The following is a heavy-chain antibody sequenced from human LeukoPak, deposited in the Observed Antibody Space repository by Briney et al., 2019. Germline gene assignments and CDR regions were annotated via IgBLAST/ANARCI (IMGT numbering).Heavy chain of an antibody. CDR2: IYYSGST. Sequence: SETLSLTCTVSGGSISSSSYYWGWIRQPPGKGLEWIGSIYYSGSTYYNPSLKSRVTISVDTSKNQFSLKLSSVTAADTAVYYCARRQLLGYCSGGSCYPPLGAFDIWGQGTMVTVSS. D-gene: IGHD2-15*01. CDR1: GGSISSSSYY. V-gene: IGHV4-39*07. CDR3: ARRQLLGYCSGGSCYPPLGAFDI. J-gene: IGHJ3*02.